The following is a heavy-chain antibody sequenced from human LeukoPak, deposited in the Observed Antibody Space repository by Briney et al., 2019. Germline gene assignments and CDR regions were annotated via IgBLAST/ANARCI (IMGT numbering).Heavy chain of an antibody. J-gene: IGHJ4*02. CDR2: ISSSSSYI. D-gene: IGHD3-22*01. Sequence: GGSLRLSCAASGFTFSSYSMHWVRQAPGKGLVWVSSISSSSSYIYYADSVKGRFTISRDNSKNTLYLQMNSLRAEDTAVYYCAKGHLVVIIHDFDYWGQGTLVTVSS. CDR1: GFTFSSYS. CDR3: AKGHLVVIIHDFDY. V-gene: IGHV3-21*04.